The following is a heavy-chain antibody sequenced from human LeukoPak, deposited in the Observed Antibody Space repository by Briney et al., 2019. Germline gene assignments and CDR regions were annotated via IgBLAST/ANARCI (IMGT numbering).Heavy chain of an antibody. CDR2: INHSGST. CDR3: ARGNYDFWSGYGADYGMDV. CDR1: GGSFSVCYS. Sequence: PSETLSLTCAVYGGSFSVCYSWSWIRQPPGKGLEWIGEINHSGSTNYNPSLKSRVTISVDTSKNQFSLKLSSVTAADTAVYYCARGNYDFWSGYGADYGMDVWGQGTTVTVSS. D-gene: IGHD3-3*01. J-gene: IGHJ6*02. V-gene: IGHV4-34*01.